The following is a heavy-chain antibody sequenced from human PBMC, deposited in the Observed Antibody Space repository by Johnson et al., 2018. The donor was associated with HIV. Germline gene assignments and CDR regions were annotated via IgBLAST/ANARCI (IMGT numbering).Heavy chain of an antibody. Sequence: MLLVESGGGVVQPGGSLRLSCAASGFTFSSYDMHWVRQATGKGLEWVSAIGTAGDTYYPGSVKGRFTISRDNSKNTLYVQMISLRGEDTAVYFCARVVPYAFDLWGQGTMVTVSS. V-gene: IGHV3-13*01. J-gene: IGHJ3*01. D-gene: IGHD6-6*01. CDR3: ARVVPYAFDL. CDR1: GFTFSSYD. CDR2: IGTAGDT.